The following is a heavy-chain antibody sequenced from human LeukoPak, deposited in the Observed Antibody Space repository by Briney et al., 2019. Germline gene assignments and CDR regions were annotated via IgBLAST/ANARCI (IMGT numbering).Heavy chain of an antibody. D-gene: IGHD6-19*01. CDR1: GGSLSSYY. V-gene: IGHV4-59*08. CDR3: ARHSRGWYFFDY. J-gene: IGHJ4*02. Sequence: SETLSLTCTVSGGSLSSYYWSWIRQPPGKGLEWMGYIYDSGSTNYNPSLKRRVTISVDTSKNQFSLKLSSVTAADTAVYYCARHSRGWYFFDYWGQGTLVTVSS. CDR2: IYDSGST.